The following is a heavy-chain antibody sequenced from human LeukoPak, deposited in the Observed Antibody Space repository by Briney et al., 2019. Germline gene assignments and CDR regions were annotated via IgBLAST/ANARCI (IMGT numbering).Heavy chain of an antibody. CDR3: ARGRSTVTTRVDY. D-gene: IGHD4-11*01. CDR2: ISSGSSYI. CDR1: GFTFSSYS. J-gene: IGHJ4*02. V-gene: IGHV3-21*01. Sequence: GGSLRLSCAASGFTFSSYSMNWVRQAPGKGLEWVSSISSGSSYIYYADSVKGRFTISRDNAENSQYLQMNSLRAGDTAVYYCARGRSTVTTRVDYWGQGTLVTVSS.